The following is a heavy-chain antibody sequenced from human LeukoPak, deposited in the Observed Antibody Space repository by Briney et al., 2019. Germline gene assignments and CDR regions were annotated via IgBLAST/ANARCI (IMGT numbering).Heavy chain of an antibody. CDR1: GGTFSSYA. J-gene: IGHJ3*02. CDR3: ARYSSGRDAFDI. Sequence: GASVKVSCKASGGTFSSYAISWVRQAPGQGLEWMGGIIPIFGTANYAQKFQGRVTITADESTSTAYMELSSLRSEDTAVYYCARYSSGRDAFDIWGQGTMVTVSS. V-gene: IGHV1-69*13. D-gene: IGHD6-19*01. CDR2: IIPIFGTA.